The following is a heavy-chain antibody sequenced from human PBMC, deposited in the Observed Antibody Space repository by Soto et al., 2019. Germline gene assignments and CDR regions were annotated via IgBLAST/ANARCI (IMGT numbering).Heavy chain of an antibody. D-gene: IGHD1-26*01. CDR3: ASDPDLGLNDAFDI. J-gene: IGHJ3*02. Sequence: VQLVESGGGLVKPGGSLRLSCAASGFTFSSYSMNWVRQAPGKGLEWVSSISSSSSYIYYADSVKGRFTISRDNAKNSLYLQMNSLRAEDTAVYYCASDPDLGLNDAFDIWGQGTMVTVSS. V-gene: IGHV3-21*01. CDR2: ISSSSSYI. CDR1: GFTFSSYS.